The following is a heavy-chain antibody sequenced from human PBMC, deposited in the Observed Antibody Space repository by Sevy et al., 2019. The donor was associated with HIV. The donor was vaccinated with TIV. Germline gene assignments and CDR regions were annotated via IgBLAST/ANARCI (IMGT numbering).Heavy chain of an antibody. Sequence: ASVKVSCKASGYTFTSYDINWVRQATGQGLEWMGWMNPNTGNTGYAQKFQGRVTMTRNTSISTAYLELSSLRSDDTAVYYCAKGPEKPYYYYYMDVWGKGTTVTVSS. CDR1: GYTFTSYD. V-gene: IGHV1-8*01. CDR3: AKGPEKPYYYYYMDV. CDR2: MNPNTGNT. J-gene: IGHJ6*03.